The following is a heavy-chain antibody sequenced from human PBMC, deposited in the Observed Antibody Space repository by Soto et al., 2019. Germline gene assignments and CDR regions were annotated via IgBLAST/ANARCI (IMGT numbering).Heavy chain of an antibody. V-gene: IGHV1-58*01. J-gene: IGHJ4*02. Sequence: GASVKVSCKASGFTFTSSAVQWVRQARGQRLEWIGWIVVGSGNTNYAQKFQERVTITRDMSTSTAYMELSSLRSEDTAVYYCAAVVILTGYHSYYFDYWCQRTLVTVSS. CDR3: AAVVILTGYHSYYFDY. D-gene: IGHD3-9*01. CDR1: GFTFTSSA. CDR2: IVVGSGNT.